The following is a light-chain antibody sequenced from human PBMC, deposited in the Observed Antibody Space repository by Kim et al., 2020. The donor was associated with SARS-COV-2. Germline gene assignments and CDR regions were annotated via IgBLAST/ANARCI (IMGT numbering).Light chain of an antibody. CDR1: SSDVGSYIS. CDR2: EVA. CDR3: ASYAGTNIVV. V-gene: IGLV2-8*01. J-gene: IGLJ2*01. Sequence: PSLPFSCTGPSSDVGSYISVTWYQQHPGKAPILIFSEVAKRPSGVPDRFSGSKSGNTASLTVSELQADDEADYYCASYAGTNIVVFGGGTQLTVL.